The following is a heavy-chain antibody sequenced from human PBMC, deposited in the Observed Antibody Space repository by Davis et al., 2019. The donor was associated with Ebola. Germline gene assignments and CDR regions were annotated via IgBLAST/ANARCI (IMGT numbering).Heavy chain of an antibody. CDR1: GGSFSGYY. D-gene: IGHD3-16*02. CDR3: ARGGLHLGELSLSYYFDY. J-gene: IGHJ4*02. V-gene: IGHV4-34*01. CDR2: INQSGST. Sequence: GSLRLSCAVYGGSFSGYYWSWIRQPPGKGLEWIGTINQSGSTNYNPSLKSRVTISVDTSKNQFSLKLSSVTAADTAVYYCARGGLHLGELSLSYYFDYWGQGTLVTVSS.